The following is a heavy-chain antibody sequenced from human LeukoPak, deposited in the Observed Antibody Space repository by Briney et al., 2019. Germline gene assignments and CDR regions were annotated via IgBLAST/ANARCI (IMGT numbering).Heavy chain of an antibody. CDR3: ARADTAMVYDYFDY. CDR2: INSDGSST. V-gene: IGHV3-74*01. D-gene: IGHD5-18*01. Sequence: GGSLRLSCAASGFTFSSYWMHWVRQAPGKGLVWVSRINSDGSSTSYADSVKGRVTISRDNAKNTLYLQMNSLRAEDTAVYYCARADTAMVYDYFDYWGQGTLVTVSS. J-gene: IGHJ4*02. CDR1: GFTFSSYW.